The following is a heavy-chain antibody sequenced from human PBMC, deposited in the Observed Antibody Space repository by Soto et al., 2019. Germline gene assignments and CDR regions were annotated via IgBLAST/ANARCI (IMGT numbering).Heavy chain of an antibody. D-gene: IGHD3-10*01. Sequence: QVQLVQSGAEVKKPGASVKVSCKASGFTFTTYGFTWVRQAPGQGLEWMGWISAYNGNTNYAQKCKGRVTMTTDTSTSTVYLELRSLTSDDTAVYYCARGGRDGMDVWGQGTTVTLSS. CDR3: ARGGRDGMDV. V-gene: IGHV1-18*01. J-gene: IGHJ6*02. CDR1: GFTFTTYG. CDR2: ISAYNGNT.